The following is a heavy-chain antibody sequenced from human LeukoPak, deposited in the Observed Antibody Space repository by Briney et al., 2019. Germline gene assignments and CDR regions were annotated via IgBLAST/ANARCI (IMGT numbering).Heavy chain of an antibody. J-gene: IGHJ6*02. Sequence: VASVKVSCKASGYTFTSYDINWVRQATGQGLEWMGWMNPNSGNTGYAQKFQGRVTMTRNTSISTAYMELSSLRSEDTAVYYCATDRAEQQGVQLYYYFGMDVWGQGTTVTIAS. CDR1: GYTFTSYD. D-gene: IGHD6-13*01. CDR2: MNPNSGNT. V-gene: IGHV1-8*01. CDR3: ATDRAEQQGVQLYYYFGMDV.